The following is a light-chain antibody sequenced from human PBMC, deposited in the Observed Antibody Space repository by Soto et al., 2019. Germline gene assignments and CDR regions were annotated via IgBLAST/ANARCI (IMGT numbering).Light chain of an antibody. Sequence: EKVMTQSPATLSVSPGERATLSCRASQSVGSDLAWYQQKPGQTPRLLIYGASTRATGIPARFSGSGSGTEFILTISSLQSEDVAVYYCQQYYSSVTFGQGTKLEIK. CDR3: QQYYSSVT. V-gene: IGKV3-15*01. J-gene: IGKJ2*01. CDR1: QSVGSD. CDR2: GAS.